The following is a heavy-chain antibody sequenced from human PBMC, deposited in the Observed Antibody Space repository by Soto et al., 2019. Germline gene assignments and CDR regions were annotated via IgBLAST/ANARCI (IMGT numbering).Heavy chain of an antibody. J-gene: IGHJ3*02. CDR3: ASITMECYDSGVYYCRSCAFAI. CDR1: GFTFSSYA. D-gene: IGHD3-22*01. Sequence: QVQLVESGGGVVQPGRSLRLSCAASGFTFSSYAMHWVRQAPGKGLEWVAVISYDGSNKYYADSVKGRFTISRDNSKNAPDLQMSSLGAGSRAVYYCASITMECYDSGVYYCRSCAFAIWGQGTMVTVSS. V-gene: IGHV3-30-3*01. CDR2: ISYDGSNK.